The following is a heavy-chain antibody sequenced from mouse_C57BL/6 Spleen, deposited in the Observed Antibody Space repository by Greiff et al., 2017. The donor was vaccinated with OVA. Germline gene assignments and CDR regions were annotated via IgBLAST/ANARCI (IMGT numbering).Heavy chain of an antibody. CDR2: IHPNSGST. V-gene: IGHV1-64*01. D-gene: IGHD3-1*01. CDR3: ARSGGDYAMDY. CDR1: GYTFTSYW. Sequence: QVQLQQPGAELVKPGALVKLSCKASGYTFTSYWMHWVKQRPGQGLEWIGMIHPNSGSTNYNEKFKSKATLTVDKSSSTAYMQLSSLTSEDSAVYYCARSGGDYAMDYWGQGTSVTVSS. J-gene: IGHJ4*01.